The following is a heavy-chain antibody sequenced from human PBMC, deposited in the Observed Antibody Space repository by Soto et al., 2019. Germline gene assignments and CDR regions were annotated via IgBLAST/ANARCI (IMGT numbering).Heavy chain of an antibody. Sequence: QVQLVQSGAEVKKPGASVKVSCKASGYTFTSYAMHWVRQAPGQRLEWMGWINAGNGNTKYSQKFQGRVTITRDPSASPAYMERSSLRSEDTAVYYCARGSDYYDSSGLSYWGQGPLLTVSS. V-gene: IGHV1-3*01. J-gene: IGHJ4*02. CDR2: INAGNGNT. CDR3: ARGSDYYDSSGLSY. CDR1: GYTFTSYA. D-gene: IGHD3-22*01.